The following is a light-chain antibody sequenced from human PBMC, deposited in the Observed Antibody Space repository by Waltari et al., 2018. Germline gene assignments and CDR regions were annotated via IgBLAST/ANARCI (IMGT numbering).Light chain of an antibody. CDR1: QNIRTY. CDR2: AAS. Sequence: DIQMTQSPSSLSASVGDRVTFTCRASQNIRTYLNWYQQRPGKAPKLLIFAASTLQRGVPPRFSGGGSGSVFTLTITSLQPEDFATYFCQESYTTARVTFGQGTKLE. CDR3: QESYTTARVT. V-gene: IGKV1-39*01. J-gene: IGKJ2*01.